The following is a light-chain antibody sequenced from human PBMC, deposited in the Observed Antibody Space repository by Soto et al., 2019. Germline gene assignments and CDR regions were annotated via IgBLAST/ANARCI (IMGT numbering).Light chain of an antibody. CDR1: QSTSSY. CDR3: QQSYSTPRT. V-gene: IGKV1-39*01. CDR2: AAS. Sequence: DIQMTQSPSSLSASVGDRVTITCRASQSTSSYLNWYQQNPGKAPKLLIYAASSLQSGVPSRFCGSGSGTDFTLTISSLQPEDFATYYCQQSYSTPRTLGPGTNVYIK. J-gene: IGKJ3*01.